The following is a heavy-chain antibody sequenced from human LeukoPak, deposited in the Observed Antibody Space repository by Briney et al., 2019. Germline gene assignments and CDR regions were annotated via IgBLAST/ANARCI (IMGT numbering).Heavy chain of an antibody. CDR1: GGSFSDYF. CDR2: IYRGKT. D-gene: IGHD2-21*02. Sequence: PSETLSLTCAVYGGSFSDYFWTWVRQSPGKGLEWIAEIYRGKTNYNPSLKSRATTSVHTSKNQFALRLSYVTAADTAVYYCARGDADCWECFHHWGQGTLVTVAS. J-gene: IGHJ1*01. CDR3: ARGDADCWECFHH. V-gene: IGHV4-34*01.